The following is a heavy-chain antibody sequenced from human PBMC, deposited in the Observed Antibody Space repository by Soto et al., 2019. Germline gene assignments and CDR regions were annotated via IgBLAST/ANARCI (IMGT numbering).Heavy chain of an antibody. J-gene: IGHJ6*02. CDR2: INPNGGGT. V-gene: IGHV1-2*02. D-gene: IGHD2-2*01. CDR1: GCTFTGYY. CDR3: ARDGTPLLYCSRTSCYYYYGMEV. Sequence: ASVRVSCKASGCTFTGYYMHWVGQAPVRGLEWMGWINPNGGGTKFAQKFQGRVTMTRDTSISTAYMELSRLRSDDTAVYYCARDGTPLLYCSRTSCYYYYGMEVWRQGTTVTVSS.